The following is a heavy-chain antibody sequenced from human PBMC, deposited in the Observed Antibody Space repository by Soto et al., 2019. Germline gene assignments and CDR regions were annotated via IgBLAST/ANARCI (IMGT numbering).Heavy chain of an antibody. J-gene: IGHJ4*02. V-gene: IGHV3-23*01. Sequence: PGGSLRLSCAASGFTFSSYAMRWVRQAPGKGLEWVSAISGSGGSTYYADSVKGRFTISRDNSKNTLYLQMNSLRAEDTAVYYCAQGYDILTGYLSGFDYWGQGTLVPVSS. D-gene: IGHD3-9*01. CDR3: AQGYDILTGYLSGFDY. CDR2: ISGSGGST. CDR1: GFTFSSYA.